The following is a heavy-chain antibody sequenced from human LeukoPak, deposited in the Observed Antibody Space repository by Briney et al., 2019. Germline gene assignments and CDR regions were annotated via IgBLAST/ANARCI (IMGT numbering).Heavy chain of an antibody. V-gene: IGHV4-34*01. D-gene: IGHD6-13*01. CDR1: GGSSSGYY. Sequence: SETLSLTCAVYGGSSSGYYWSWIRQPPGKGLEWIGEINHSGSTNYNPSLKSRVTISVDTSKYQFSLKLSSVTAADTAVYYCARGGGRRYSSSWYVVDYWGQGTLVTISS. CDR3: ARGGGRRYSSSWYVVDY. J-gene: IGHJ4*02. CDR2: INHSGST.